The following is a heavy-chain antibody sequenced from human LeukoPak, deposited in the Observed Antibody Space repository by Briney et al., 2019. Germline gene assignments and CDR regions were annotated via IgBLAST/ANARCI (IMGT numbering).Heavy chain of an antibody. CDR3: ARGVGATAN. Sequence: PSETLSLTCAVYGGSFSGYYWSWIRQPPGKGLEWIGYIYYSGSTNYSPSLKSRVTISVDTSKNQFSLKLSSVTAADTAVYYCARGVGATANWGQGTLVTVSS. V-gene: IGHV4-59*01. CDR2: IYYSGST. CDR1: GGSFSGYY. J-gene: IGHJ4*02. D-gene: IGHD1-26*01.